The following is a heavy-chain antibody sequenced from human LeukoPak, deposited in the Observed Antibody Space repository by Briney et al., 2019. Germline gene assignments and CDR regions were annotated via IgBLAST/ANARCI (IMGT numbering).Heavy chain of an antibody. CDR1: GGSISSSSYY. CDR3: ARERGDYVLHWFDP. CDR2: IYYSGST. D-gene: IGHD4-17*01. Sequence: PSETLSLTCTVAGGSISSSSYYWGWIRQPPGKGLEWIGSIYYSGSTYYNPSLKSRVTISVDTSKNQFSLKLSSVTAADTAVYYCARERGDYVLHWFDPWGQGTLVTVSS. V-gene: IGHV4-39*07. J-gene: IGHJ5*02.